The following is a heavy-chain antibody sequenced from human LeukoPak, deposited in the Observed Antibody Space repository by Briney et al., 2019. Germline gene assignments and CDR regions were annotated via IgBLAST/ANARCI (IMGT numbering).Heavy chain of an antibody. J-gene: IGHJ4*02. CDR3: ATTAYCGGDCYSGRAFDI. V-gene: IGHV4-39*07. Sequence: SETLSLTCTVSGGSISSSSYYWGWIRQPPGKGLEWIGSIYYSGSTYYNPSLKSRVTISVDTSKNQFSLKLSSVTAADTAVYYCATTAYCGGDCYSGRAFDIWGQGTLVTVSS. CDR1: GGSISSSSYY. D-gene: IGHD2-21*01. CDR2: IYYSGST.